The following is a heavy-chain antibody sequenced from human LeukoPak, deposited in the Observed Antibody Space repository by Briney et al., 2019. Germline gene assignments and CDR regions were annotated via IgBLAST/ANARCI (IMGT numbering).Heavy chain of an antibody. Sequence: PSETLSLTSTVSGGSISTYYWSWLRQPPGKGLEWIGYIHYSGATSYNPSLNSRVTVSVDTSKNQLSLKLNSVTAADTAVYYCAREYSAFEIWGPGTMVTVSS. CDR2: IHYSGAT. J-gene: IGHJ3*02. V-gene: IGHV4-59*01. D-gene: IGHD1-1*01. CDR3: AREYSAFEI. CDR1: GGSISTYY.